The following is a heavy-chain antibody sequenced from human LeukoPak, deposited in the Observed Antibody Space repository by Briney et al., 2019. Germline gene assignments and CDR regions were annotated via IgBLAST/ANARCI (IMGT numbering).Heavy chain of an antibody. Sequence: ASVKVSCTASGYTFTSYYMHWVRQAPGQGLEWMGIINPSGGSTSYAQKFQGRVTMTRDTSTSTVYMELSSLRSEDTAVYYCARDTHTAVFDYWGQGTLVTVSS. V-gene: IGHV1-46*01. CDR1: GYTFTSYY. CDR3: ARDTHTAVFDY. J-gene: IGHJ4*02. CDR2: INPSGGST. D-gene: IGHD5-18*01.